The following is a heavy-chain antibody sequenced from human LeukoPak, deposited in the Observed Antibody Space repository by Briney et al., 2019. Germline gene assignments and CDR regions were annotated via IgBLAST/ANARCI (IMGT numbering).Heavy chain of an antibody. J-gene: IGHJ4*02. CDR3: ASYYYDSSGFYY. CDR1: GYSISSGYH. CDR2: IYHSGST. Sequence: PSETLSLTCAVSGYSISSGYHWGWIRQPPGKGLEWIGSIYHSGSTYYNPSLKSRVTISVDTSKNQFSLELSSVTTADTAVYYCASYYYDSSGFYYWGQGTLVTVSS. D-gene: IGHD3-22*01. V-gene: IGHV4-38-2*01.